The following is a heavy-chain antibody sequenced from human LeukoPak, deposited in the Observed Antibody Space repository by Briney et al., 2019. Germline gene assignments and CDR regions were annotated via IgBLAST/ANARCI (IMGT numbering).Heavy chain of an antibody. D-gene: IGHD2-2*01. V-gene: IGHV3-21*06. J-gene: IGHJ4*02. Sequence: RGSLRLSCAASGFAFSSYNMKWVRQAPGKGLEWVSFISTTSTDIYYADSVKGRFTVSRDNSKNLLYLQMDSLRVEDTAVYYCARAGTCSSTSCDGGIEYWGQGTLVAVSS. CDR2: ISTTSTDI. CDR1: GFAFSSYN. CDR3: ARAGTCSSTSCDGGIEY.